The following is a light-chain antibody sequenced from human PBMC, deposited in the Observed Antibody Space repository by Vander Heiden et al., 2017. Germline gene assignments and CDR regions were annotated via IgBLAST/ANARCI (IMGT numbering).Light chain of an antibody. Sequence: SYELTQPPPVSVSPGQTASITCPGDKLGDKYACWYQQKPGQSPVLVIYQDSKRPSGIPERFSGSNSGNTATLTISGTQAMDEADYYCQAWDSSTANVVFGGGTKLTVL. CDR2: QDS. V-gene: IGLV3-1*01. CDR3: QAWDSSTANVV. J-gene: IGLJ2*01. CDR1: KLGDKY.